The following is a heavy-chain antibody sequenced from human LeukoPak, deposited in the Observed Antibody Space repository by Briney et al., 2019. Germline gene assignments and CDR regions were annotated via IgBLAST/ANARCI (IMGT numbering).Heavy chain of an antibody. CDR1: GGSISSGGYY. J-gene: IGHJ5*02. D-gene: IGHD3-22*01. CDR3: ARDSDYYDSSGMSGNWFDP. V-gene: IGHV4-30-4*01. CDR2: IYYSGST. Sequence: PSETLSLTCTVSGGSISSGGYYWSWIRQPPGKGLKWIGHIYYSGSTYYNPSLKSRVTISVDTSKNQFSLKLSSVTAADTAVYYCARDSDYYDSSGMSGNWFDPWGQGTLVTVSS.